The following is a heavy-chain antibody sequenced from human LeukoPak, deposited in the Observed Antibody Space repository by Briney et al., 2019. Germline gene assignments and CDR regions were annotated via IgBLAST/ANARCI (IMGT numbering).Heavy chain of an antibody. CDR2: INSDGSWT. D-gene: IGHD2-2*01. CDR3: VRGCSATSCQPFDY. J-gene: IGHJ4*02. CDR1: GNYW. Sequence: GGSLRLSCAASGNYWMHWVRQAPGKGLVWVSHINSDGSWTSYADSVKGRFTISKDNAKNTVYLQMNNLRAEDTAVYYCVRGCSATSCQPFDYWGQGTLVTVSS. V-gene: IGHV3-74*01.